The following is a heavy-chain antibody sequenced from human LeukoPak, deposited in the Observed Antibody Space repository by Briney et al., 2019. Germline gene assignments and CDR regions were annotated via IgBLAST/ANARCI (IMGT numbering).Heavy chain of an antibody. CDR3: AKTRDSSGSDY. V-gene: IGHV3-23*01. D-gene: IGHD3-22*01. Sequence: GGSLRLSCAVSGLTFSRYAMSWVRQAPGKGLEWVSAISESGSGTYYADSVKGRFTISRDNSKNTLYLQMNSLRAEDTAVYYCAKTRDSSGSDYWGQGTLVTVSS. J-gene: IGHJ4*02. CDR1: GLTFSRYA. CDR2: ISESGSGT.